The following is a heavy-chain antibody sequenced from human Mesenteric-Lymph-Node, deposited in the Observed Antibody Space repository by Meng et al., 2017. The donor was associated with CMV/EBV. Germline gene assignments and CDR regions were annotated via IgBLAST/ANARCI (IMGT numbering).Heavy chain of an antibody. D-gene: IGHD7-27*01. CDR1: GFTFSSYS. J-gene: IGHJ4*02. V-gene: IGHV3-21*01. Sequence: GESLKISCAASGFTFSSYSMNWVRQAPGKGLEWVSSISSSSSYIYYADSVKGRFTISRDNAKNSLYLQMNSLRAEDTAVYYCAKPLTGERDYWGQGTLVTVSS. CDR3: AKPLTGERDY. CDR2: ISSSSSYI.